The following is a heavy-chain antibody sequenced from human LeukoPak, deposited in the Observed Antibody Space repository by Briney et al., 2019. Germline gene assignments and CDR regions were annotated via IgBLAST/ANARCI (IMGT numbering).Heavy chain of an antibody. J-gene: IGHJ3*02. D-gene: IGHD3-22*01. CDR1: GFTFDDYT. CDR3: AKEGNYYDSSGYPLRGAFDI. Sequence: GGSLRLSRAASGFTFDDYTMHWVRQAPGKGLEWVSLISWDGGSTYCADSVKGRFTISRDDSKNSLYLQMNSLRTEDTALYYCAKEGNYYDSSGYPLRGAFDIWGQGTMVTVSS. CDR2: ISWDGGST. V-gene: IGHV3-43*01.